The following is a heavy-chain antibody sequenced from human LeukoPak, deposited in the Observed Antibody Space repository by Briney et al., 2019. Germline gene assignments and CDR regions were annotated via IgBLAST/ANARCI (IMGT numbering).Heavy chain of an antibody. CDR2: INAGNGNT. CDR1: GYTFTSYA. D-gene: IGHD3-22*01. CDR3: ARVRGYYDSSGSRWFDP. J-gene: IGHJ5*02. Sequence: ASVKVSCKASGYTFTSYAMHWVRQAPGQRLEWMGWINAGNGNTKYSQKFQGRVTITRDTSASTAYMELSSLRSEDTAVYYCARVRGYYDSSGSRWFDPWGQEPWSPSPQ. V-gene: IGHV1-3*01.